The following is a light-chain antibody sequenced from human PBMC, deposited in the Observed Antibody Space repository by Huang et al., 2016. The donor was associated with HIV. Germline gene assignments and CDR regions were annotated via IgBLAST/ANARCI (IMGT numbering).Light chain of an antibody. CDR1: QSVSSY. CDR3: QHFSTPLT. CDR2: AAS. Sequence: EIVLTQSPATLSLSPGERATLSCRASQSVSSYLAWYQQKPGQAPRLLIYAASNRATGSPARFGGSGSGTDYTLTISSLEPEDFAVYYCQHFSTPLTFGGGTKVEIK. J-gene: IGKJ4*01. V-gene: IGKV3-11*01.